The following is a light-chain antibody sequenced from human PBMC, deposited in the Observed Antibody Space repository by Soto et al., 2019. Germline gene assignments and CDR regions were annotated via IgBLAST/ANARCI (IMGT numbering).Light chain of an antibody. J-gene: IGLJ1*01. V-gene: IGLV2-14*01. CDR3: SSYTSSSTPYV. CDR1: SSDVGGYNY. Sequence: QSALTQPASVSGSPGQSITISCTGTSSDVGGYNYVSWYQHHPGKAPKLMIYDVSNRPSGVSNRFSGSKSGNTASLSISGLQATDVAAYYVSSYTSSSTPYVFGTGTKLTVL. CDR2: DVS.